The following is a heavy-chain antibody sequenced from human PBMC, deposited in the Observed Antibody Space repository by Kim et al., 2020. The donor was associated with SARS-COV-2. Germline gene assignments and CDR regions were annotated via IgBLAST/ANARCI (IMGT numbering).Heavy chain of an antibody. D-gene: IGHD6-13*01. V-gene: IGHV1-46*01. J-gene: IGHJ4*02. CDR3: ATGAAATGN. Sequence: ASVKVSCKASGYTFSTYYMHWVRQAPGQGLEWMGKIDASDGRTTYAQKFQGRVTVTRDTSTNTVYMEMNSLRSDDTAVYYCATGAAATGNWGQGTQVTVS. CDR2: IDASDGRT. CDR1: GYTFSTYY.